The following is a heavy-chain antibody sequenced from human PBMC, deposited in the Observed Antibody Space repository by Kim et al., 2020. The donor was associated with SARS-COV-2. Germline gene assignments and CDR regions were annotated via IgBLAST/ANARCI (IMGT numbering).Heavy chain of an antibody. J-gene: IGHJ3*02. Sequence: GGSLRLSCAASGFTFSDHYMYWVRQAPGKGLEWVGRTRNKANSYTTEYAASVKGRFTISRDDSKNSLYLQMNSLKTEDTAVYYCARVSYDAFDIWGQGTMVTVSS. CDR3: ARVSYDAFDI. CDR2: TRNKANSYTT. CDR1: GFTFSDHY. V-gene: IGHV3-72*01.